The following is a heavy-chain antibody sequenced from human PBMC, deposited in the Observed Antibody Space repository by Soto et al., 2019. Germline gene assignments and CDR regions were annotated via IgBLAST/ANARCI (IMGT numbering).Heavy chain of an antibody. V-gene: IGHV1-69*13. CDR1: GGTFSSYA. D-gene: IGHD3-22*01. CDR2: IIPIFGTA. Sequence: SVKVSCKASGGTFSSYAISWVRQAPGQGLEWMGGIIPIFGTANYAQKFQGRVTITADESTSTAYMELSSLRSEDTAVYYCARDEYYYDSSGYYFVYYGMEVWGQGTTVTVSS. CDR3: ARDEYYYDSSGYYFVYYGMEV. J-gene: IGHJ6*02.